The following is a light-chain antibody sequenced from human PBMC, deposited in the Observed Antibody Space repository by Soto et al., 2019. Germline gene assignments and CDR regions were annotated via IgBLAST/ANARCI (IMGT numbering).Light chain of an antibody. V-gene: IGKV3-20*01. CDR1: QSVSSSY. J-gene: IGKJ4*01. CDR2: GAS. CDR3: QQYGSSPQLT. Sequence: ESVLTQSPATLSVSPGERATLSCRASQSVSSSYLAWYQQKPGQAPRLLIYGASSRATGIPDRFSGSGSGTDFTLTISRLEPEDFAVYYCQQYGSSPQLTFGGGTKVDIK.